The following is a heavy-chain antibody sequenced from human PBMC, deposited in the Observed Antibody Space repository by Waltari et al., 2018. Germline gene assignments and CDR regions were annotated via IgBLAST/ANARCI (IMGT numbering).Heavy chain of an antibody. Sequence: EVQLVESGGGLVQPGGSLRLSCAASGFTFSNYWVHWVRQVPEKGLMWVSHVNSDGNSPSYADSVKGRFTISRDNAKNTVYVQMNSLRAEDTAVYYCARDTPGDGIDYWGQGTLVTVSS. CDR3: ARDTPGDGIDY. J-gene: IGHJ4*02. CDR2: VNSDGNSP. CDR1: GFTFSNYW. D-gene: IGHD7-27*01. V-gene: IGHV3-74*01.